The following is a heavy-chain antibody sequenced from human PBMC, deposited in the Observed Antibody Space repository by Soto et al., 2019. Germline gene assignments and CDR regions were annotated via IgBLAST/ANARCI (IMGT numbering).Heavy chain of an antibody. D-gene: IGHD2-8*01. CDR2: INHSGST. J-gene: IGHJ4*01. Sequence: QVQLQQWGAGLLKPSETLSLTCAVYGGSFSGYYWSWIRQPPGKGLEWIGEINHSGSTNYNPSLKHRXTXSVDTSKNQFSLMLSSVTAADTAVYYCARTDGPFDSWGHGTLVTVSS. CDR3: ARTDGPFDS. V-gene: IGHV4-34*01. CDR1: GGSFSGYY.